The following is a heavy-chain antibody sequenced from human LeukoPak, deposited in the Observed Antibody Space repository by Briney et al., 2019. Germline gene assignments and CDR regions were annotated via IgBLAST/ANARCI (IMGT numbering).Heavy chain of an antibody. CDR1: GYTFTNYA. V-gene: IGHV1-18*01. J-gene: IGHJ4*02. CDR2: ISAYNGNT. D-gene: IGHD3-22*01. Sequence: ASVTVSFTASGYTFTNYAISWVRQAPGQGLEWMGWISAYNGNTTYAQKLQGRVTMTTGTSTRTAYMELRSLRSDDTAVYYCARTTMIIVYLPDYWGQGTLVTVSS. CDR3: ARTTMIIVYLPDY.